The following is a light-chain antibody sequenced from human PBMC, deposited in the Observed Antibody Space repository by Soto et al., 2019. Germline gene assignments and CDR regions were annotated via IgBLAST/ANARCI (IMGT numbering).Light chain of an antibody. CDR3: QQYGSSHTWT. CDR1: QSVSSSY. CDR2: GAS. V-gene: IGKV3-20*01. J-gene: IGKJ1*01. Sequence: EIVLTQSPGTLSLSPGERATLSCRASQSVSSSYLAWYQQKPGQAPRLLIYGASSRATGIRDRFSGSGSGTDFTLTISRLEPEDFAVYYCQQYGSSHTWTFGQGTKVEIK.